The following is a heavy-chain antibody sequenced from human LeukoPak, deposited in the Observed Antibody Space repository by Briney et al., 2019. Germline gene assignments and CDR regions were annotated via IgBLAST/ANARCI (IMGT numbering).Heavy chain of an antibody. CDR2: IYYSGST. Sequence: SETLSLTCTVSGGSISSSSYYWGWIRQPPGKGLEWIGSIYYSGSTYYNPSLKSRVTISVDTSKNQFSLKLSSVTAADTAVYYCARLDSGSYNYYFDYWGQGTLVTVSS. J-gene: IGHJ4*02. V-gene: IGHV4-39*01. CDR1: GGSISSSSYY. D-gene: IGHD1-26*01. CDR3: ARLDSGSYNYYFDY.